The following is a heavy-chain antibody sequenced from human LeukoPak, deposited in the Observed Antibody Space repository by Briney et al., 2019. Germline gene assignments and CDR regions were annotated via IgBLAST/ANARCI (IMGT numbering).Heavy chain of an antibody. CDR1: GFTFSSYS. J-gene: IGHJ1*01. CDR2: ISSSSSYI. Sequence: PGGSLRLSCAASGFTFSSYSMNWVRQAPGKGLEWVSSISSSSSYIYYADSVKGRFTISRDNAKNSLYLQMNSLRAEDTAVYYCASGAQLLLDFQHWGQGTLVTVSS. CDR3: ASGAQLLLDFQH. D-gene: IGHD2-2*01. V-gene: IGHV3-21*01.